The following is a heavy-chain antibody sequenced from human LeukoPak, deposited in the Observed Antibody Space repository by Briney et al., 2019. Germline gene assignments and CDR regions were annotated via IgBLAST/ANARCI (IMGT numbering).Heavy chain of an antibody. D-gene: IGHD3-16*02. Sequence: PSQTLSLTCAISGDSVSSNSAAWHWIRQSPSRGLEWLGRTYYRSKWYNDYAVSVKSRITINPDTSKNQFSLQLNSVTPEDTAVYYCARVAYDYVWGSYRESYYYYGMDVWGQGTTVTVSS. J-gene: IGHJ6*02. V-gene: IGHV6-1*01. CDR3: ARVAYDYVWGSYRESYYYYGMDV. CDR2: TYYRSKWYN. CDR1: GDSVSSNSAA.